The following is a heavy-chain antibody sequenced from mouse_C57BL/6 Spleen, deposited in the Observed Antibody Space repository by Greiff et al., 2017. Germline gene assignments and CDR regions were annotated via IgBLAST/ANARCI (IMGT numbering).Heavy chain of an antibody. CDR3: ARGNCYDSSYGDFDV. V-gene: IGHV2-3*01. CDR1: GFSLTSYG. J-gene: IGHJ1*03. Sequence: QVQLKESGPGLVAPSQSLSITCTASGFSLTSYGVTWVRQPPGKGLEWLGVIRGDGSTTYHSAHITRLGISKDNSKSQVCLKLNSLQTDDTDTYYCARGNCYDSSYGDFDVWGTGTTVTVSS. CDR2: IRGDGST. D-gene: IGHD1-1*01.